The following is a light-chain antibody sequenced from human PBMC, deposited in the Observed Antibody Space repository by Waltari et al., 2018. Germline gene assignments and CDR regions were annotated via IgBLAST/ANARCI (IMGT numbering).Light chain of an antibody. CDR3: CSYAGSYTFI. J-gene: IGLJ2*01. Sequence: QSALTQPRSVSGSPGQSVTISCTGTSSDVGGYNYLSWYQQHPGKAPKLMFYDVSKRPSGVPHRFSGSKSGNTASLTISGLQADDEADYYCCSYAGSYTFIFGGGTELTVL. CDR1: SSDVGGYNY. V-gene: IGLV2-11*01. CDR2: DVS.